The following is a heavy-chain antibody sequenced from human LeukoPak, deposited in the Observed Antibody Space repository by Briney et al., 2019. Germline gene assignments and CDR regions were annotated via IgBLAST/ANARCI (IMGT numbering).Heavy chain of an antibody. CDR3: ARDQEGFDY. Sequence: GASVKVSCKASGYTFTSNYIHWVRQAAGQGLEWMGMIYPRDGSTSYAQKFQGRVTVTRDTSTRTVHMELSGLRSEDTAVYYCARDQEGFDYWGQGTLVTVSS. V-gene: IGHV1-46*01. CDR2: IYPRDGST. CDR1: GYTFTSNY. J-gene: IGHJ4*02.